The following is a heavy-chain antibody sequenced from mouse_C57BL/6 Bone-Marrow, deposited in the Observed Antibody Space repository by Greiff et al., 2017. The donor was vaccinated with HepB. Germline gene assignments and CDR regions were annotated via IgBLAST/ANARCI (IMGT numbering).Heavy chain of an antibody. CDR3: ARALSTMITYYFDY. CDR1: GFTFSDYY. Sequence: EVQLVESEGGLVQPGSSMKLSCTASGFTFSDYYMAWVRQVPEKGLEWVANINYDGSSTYYLDSLKSRFIISRDNAKNILYLQMSSLKSEDTATYYCARALSTMITYYFDYWGQGTTLTVSS. D-gene: IGHD2-4*01. J-gene: IGHJ2*01. CDR2: INYDGSST. V-gene: IGHV5-16*01.